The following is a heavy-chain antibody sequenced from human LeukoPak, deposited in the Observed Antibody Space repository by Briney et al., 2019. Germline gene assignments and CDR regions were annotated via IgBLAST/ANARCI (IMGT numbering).Heavy chain of an antibody. CDR3: ATSTYCSGGTCFPYYFDY. D-gene: IGHD2-15*01. CDR1: GGSINNYY. Sequence: SETLSLTCTVSGGSINNYYWSWIRQPPGKGLEWIGYIYYSGSTNYNPSLNSRVTISVDTSKNQFSLQLSSVTAADTAVYYCATSTYCSGGTCFPYYFDYWGQGTLVTVSS. J-gene: IGHJ4*02. CDR2: IYYSGST. V-gene: IGHV4-59*08.